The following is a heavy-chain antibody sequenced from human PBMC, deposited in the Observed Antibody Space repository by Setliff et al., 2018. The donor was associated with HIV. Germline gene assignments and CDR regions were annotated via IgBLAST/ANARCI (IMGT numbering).Heavy chain of an antibody. CDR2: INAGNGNT. J-gene: IGHJ4*02. Sequence: ASVKVSCKASGYTFTSYAMHWVRQAPGQRLEWMGWINAGNGNTKYSQKFQGRVTITRDTSASTAYMELSSLRPEDTAVYYCARAAVAGPWRKLDYWGQGTLVTVSS. D-gene: IGHD6-19*01. CDR3: ARAAVAGPWRKLDY. CDR1: GYTFTSYA. V-gene: IGHV1-3*01.